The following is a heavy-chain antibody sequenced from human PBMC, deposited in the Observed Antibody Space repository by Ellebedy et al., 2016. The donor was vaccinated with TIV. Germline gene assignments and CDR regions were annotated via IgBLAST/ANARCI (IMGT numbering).Heavy chain of an antibody. CDR3: ARITMVYVQGRKYYGMDV. CDR2: ARNKANSYTT. D-gene: IGHD3-10*01. V-gene: IGHV3-72*01. Sequence: PGGSLRLSCAASGFTFSDHYMDWVRQAPGKGLEWVGRARNKANSYTTEYAASVKGRFTISRDDSKNSLYLQMKSLKTDDTAVYYCARITMVYVQGRKYYGMDVWGQGTTVTVSS. J-gene: IGHJ6*02. CDR1: GFTFSDHY.